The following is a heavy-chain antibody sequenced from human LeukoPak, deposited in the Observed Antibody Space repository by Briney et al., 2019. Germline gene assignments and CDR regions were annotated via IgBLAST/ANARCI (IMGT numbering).Heavy chain of an antibody. D-gene: IGHD2-15*01. CDR1: GGSISSYY. V-gene: IGHV4-59*08. CDR3: ARPLAPHIAASGAFDI. CDR2: IYYSGSS. Sequence: PSETLSLTCTVSGGSISSYYWSWIRQPPGKGLEWIGFIYYSGSSNYNPSLKSRVTISVDTSKNQFSLKLSSVTAADTAVYYCARPLAPHIAASGAFDIWGQGTMVTVSS. J-gene: IGHJ3*02.